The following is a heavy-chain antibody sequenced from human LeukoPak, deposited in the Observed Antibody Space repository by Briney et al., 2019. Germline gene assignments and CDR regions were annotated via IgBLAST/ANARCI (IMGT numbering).Heavy chain of an antibody. D-gene: IGHD3-10*01. J-gene: IGHJ4*02. CDR1: GFTFSSYS. Sequence: PGGSLRLSCAAPGFTFSSYSMNWVRQAPGKGLEWVSYISSSSSTIYYADSVKGRFTISRDNAKYSLYLQMNSLRAEDTAVYYCARPAMVRGVITGYWGQGTLVTVSS. CDR3: ARPAMVRGVITGY. V-gene: IGHV3-48*01. CDR2: ISSSSSTI.